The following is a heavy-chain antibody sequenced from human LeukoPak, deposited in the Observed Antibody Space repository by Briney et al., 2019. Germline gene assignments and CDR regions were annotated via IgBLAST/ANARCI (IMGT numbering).Heavy chain of an antibody. V-gene: IGHV3-23*01. CDR2: ISGSGGST. D-gene: IGHD3-3*01. CDR1: GFTFSAYS. Sequence: GGSLRLSCAASGFTFSAYSMNWVRQAPGKGLEWVSAISGSGGSTYYADSVKGLFTISRDNSKNTLYLQTNSLRAEDTAVYYCAKDAADFWSGYYFYWGRGTLVTVSS. J-gene: IGHJ4*02. CDR3: AKDAADFWSGYYFY.